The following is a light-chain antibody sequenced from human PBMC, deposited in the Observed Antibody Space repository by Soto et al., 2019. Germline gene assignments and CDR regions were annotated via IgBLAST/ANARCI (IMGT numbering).Light chain of an antibody. V-gene: IGKV2-30*01. CDR3: MQGTHRPPT. J-gene: IGKJ1*01. CDR1: RSLVSSDGNTY. Sequence: DVVMTQSPLSLPVTLGQPASISCRSSRSLVSSDGNTYLNWFQHRPGQSPRRLIYKVSIRNSGVPDRFSGSGSGTDFTLKISRVEAEDVGVYYCMQGTHRPPTVGQGTKVDIK. CDR2: KVS.